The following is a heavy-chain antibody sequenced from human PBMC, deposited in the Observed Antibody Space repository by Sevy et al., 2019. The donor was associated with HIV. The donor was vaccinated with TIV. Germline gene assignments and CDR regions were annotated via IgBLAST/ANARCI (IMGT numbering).Heavy chain of an antibody. V-gene: IGHV4-59*13. J-gene: IGHJ5*02. CDR3: VRDTTDTSSWYVGWFDP. CDR1: GGSISNYY. Sequence: SETLSLTCSVSGGSISNYYLSWIRQPPGKGLEWIGNIYDSGTTNYNPSLKSRVTMSVDTSKNQFSLKLSSVSAADTAVYYCVRDTTDTSSWYVGWFDPWGQGTLVTVSS. D-gene: IGHD6-13*01. CDR2: IYDSGTT.